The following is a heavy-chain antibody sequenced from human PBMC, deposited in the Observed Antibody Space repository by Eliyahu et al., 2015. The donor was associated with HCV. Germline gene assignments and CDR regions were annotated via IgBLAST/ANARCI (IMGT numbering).Heavy chain of an antibody. D-gene: IGHD4-23*01. CDR1: GXSISXGSYY. V-gene: IGHV4-61*02. Sequence: QVQLQESGPGLVKPSQTLSLTCXVSGXSISXGSYYWSWIRQPAGKGLEWIGRIYTSGSTNYNPSLKSRVTISVDTSKNQFSLKLSSVTAADTAVYYCARGPHLGDYGGFXDLWGRGTLVTVSS. CDR3: ARGPHLGDYGGFXDL. CDR2: IYTSGST. J-gene: IGHJ2*01.